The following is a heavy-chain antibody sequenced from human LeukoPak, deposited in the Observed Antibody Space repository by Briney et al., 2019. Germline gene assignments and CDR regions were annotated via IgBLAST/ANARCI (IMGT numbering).Heavy chain of an antibody. CDR2: IFDSAST. J-gene: IGHJ4*02. Sequence: SETLSLTCLVSNHSIIETDDWGWIRQTPGKGLEGIGSIFDSASTDYTPSLKSRVTISLDRSNNQLSLTMTSVTAADTAVYHCVRVLDSGNSWYFFDLWGQGIRVVVS. V-gene: IGHV4-38-2*02. CDR3: VRVLDSGNSWYFFDL. CDR1: NHSIIETDD. D-gene: IGHD1-1*01.